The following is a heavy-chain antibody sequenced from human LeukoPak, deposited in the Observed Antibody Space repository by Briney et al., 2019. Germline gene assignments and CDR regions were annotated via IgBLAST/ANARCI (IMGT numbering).Heavy chain of an antibody. CDR2: INSDGSST. CDR3: ARDPYCSGGSCYSWFDP. Sequence: GGSLRLSCAASGFTFSSYWMHWVRHAPGKGLVWVSRINSDGSSTSYADSVKGRFTISRDNAKNTLYLQMNSLRAEDTAVYYCARDPYCSGGSCYSWFDPWGQGTLVTVSS. CDR1: GFTFSSYW. V-gene: IGHV3-74*01. D-gene: IGHD2-15*01. J-gene: IGHJ5*02.